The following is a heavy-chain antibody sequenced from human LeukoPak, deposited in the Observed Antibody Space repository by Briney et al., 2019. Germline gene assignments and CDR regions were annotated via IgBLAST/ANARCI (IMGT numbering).Heavy chain of an antibody. V-gene: IGHV3-7*01. Sequence: PGGSLRLSCAASGFTFSSYWMSWVRQAPGKGLEWVANIKQDGSEKYYVDSVKGRFTISRDNAKNSLYLQMNSLRAEDTALYYCARGQGATVPQVGKNWFDPWGQGTRVTVSS. D-gene: IGHD1-26*01. CDR3: ARGQGATVPQVGKNWFDP. J-gene: IGHJ5*02. CDR2: IKQDGSEK. CDR1: GFTFSSYW.